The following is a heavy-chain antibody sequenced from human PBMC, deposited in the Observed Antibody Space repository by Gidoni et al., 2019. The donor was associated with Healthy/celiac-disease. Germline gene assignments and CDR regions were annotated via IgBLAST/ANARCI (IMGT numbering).Heavy chain of an antibody. CDR2: IWYDGSNK. D-gene: IGHD1-26*01. CDR1: GFTFSSYG. J-gene: IGHJ6*02. Sequence: QVQLVESGGGVVQPGRSLRLSCAASGFTFSSYGMHWVRQAPGKGLEWVAVIWYDGSNKYYADAMKGRFTISRDNSKNTLYLQMNSLRAEDTAVYYCARDSALWGTVGAPYGMDVWGQGTTVTVSS. V-gene: IGHV3-33*01. CDR3: ARDSALWGTVGAPYGMDV.